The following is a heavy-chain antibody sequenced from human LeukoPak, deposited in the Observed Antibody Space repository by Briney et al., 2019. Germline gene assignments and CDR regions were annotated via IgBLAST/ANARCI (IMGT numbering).Heavy chain of an antibody. J-gene: IGHJ4*02. D-gene: IGHD3-22*01. V-gene: IGHV3-15*01. CDR2: IKSKTDGGTT. Sequence: GGSLRLSCAASGYTFSSFSINWVRQAPGKGLEWVGRIKSKTDGGTTDYAAPVKGRFTISRDDSKNTLYLQMNSLKTEDTAVYYCTTDWYYYDSSGYYWGQGTLVTVSS. CDR1: GYTFSSFS. CDR3: TTDWYYYDSSGYY.